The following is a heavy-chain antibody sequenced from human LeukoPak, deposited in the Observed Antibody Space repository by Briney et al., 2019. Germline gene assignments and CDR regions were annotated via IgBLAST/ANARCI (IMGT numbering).Heavy chain of an antibody. V-gene: IGHV3-74*01. CDR3: VREYSSSSGRAFDI. D-gene: IGHD6-6*01. CDR1: GVSFSSYW. J-gene: IGHJ3*02. CDR2: ISTDGSST. Sequence: PGGSLRLSCAASGVSFSSYWMHWVRQAPGKGLVWVSRISTDGSSTNSADSVKGRLTISRDNAKNTLYLQMNSLRAEDTAVYYCVREYSSSSGRAFDIWGQGTMVTVSP.